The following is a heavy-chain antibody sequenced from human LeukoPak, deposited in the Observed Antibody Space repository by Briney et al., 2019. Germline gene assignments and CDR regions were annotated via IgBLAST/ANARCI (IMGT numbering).Heavy chain of an antibody. CDR3: VRDLDLGGYSSFAY. Sequence: GGSLRLSCAASGFTFSSYFWMHWVRQAPGKELVWVSRIKSDGSSSTYADSLKGRFTISRDNAKNSLYLQMNTLRAEDTAVYYCVRDLDLGGYSSFAYWGQGTLVTVSS. CDR1: GFTFSSYFW. V-gene: IGHV3-74*01. D-gene: IGHD4-23*01. J-gene: IGHJ4*02. CDR2: IKSDGSSS.